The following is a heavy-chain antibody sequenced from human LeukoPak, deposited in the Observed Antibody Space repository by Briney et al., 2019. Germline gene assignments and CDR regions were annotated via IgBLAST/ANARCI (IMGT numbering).Heavy chain of an antibody. CDR2: ISGSGGST. CDR1: GFTFSSYA. Sequence: PGGSLRLSCAASGFTFSSYAMSWVRQAPGKGLEWVSAISGSGGSTYYADSVKGRFTISRDNSKNTLYLQMNSLRAEDTAVYYCANGAPYYDFWSGPNDYWGQGTLVTVSS. CDR3: ANGAPYYDFWSGPNDY. J-gene: IGHJ4*02. V-gene: IGHV3-23*01. D-gene: IGHD3-3*01.